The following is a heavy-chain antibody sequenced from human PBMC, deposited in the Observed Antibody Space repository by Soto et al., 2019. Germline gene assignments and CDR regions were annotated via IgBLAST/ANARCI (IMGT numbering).Heavy chain of an antibody. D-gene: IGHD7-27*01. J-gene: IGHJ3*01. V-gene: IGHV1-8*01. Sequence: QEQLVQSGAEVKKPGASVKVSCKASGYTFTSYDINWMRQATGQGLEWMGWMNPGSGFTGLSQNFQGRVTLTRNASINTAYMELTSLRSEDTAIYYCAKVAPSHCLHRGDNFDVWGLGTMVTVSP. CDR1: GYTFTSYD. CDR2: MNPGSGFT. CDR3: AKVAPSHCLHRGDNFDV.